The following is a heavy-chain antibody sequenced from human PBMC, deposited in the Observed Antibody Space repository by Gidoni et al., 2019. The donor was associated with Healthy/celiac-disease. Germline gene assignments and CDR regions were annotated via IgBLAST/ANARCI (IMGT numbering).Heavy chain of an antibody. D-gene: IGHD2-2*01. CDR1: GYTFTSYG. Sequence: QVQLVQSGAEVKKPGASVKVSCKASGYTFTSYGISWVRQAPGQGLEWMGWISAYNGNTNYAQKLQGRVTMTTDTSTSTAYMELRSLRSDDTAVYYCARIVVVPAAMRAPDYYYGMDVWGQGTTVTVSS. CDR2: ISAYNGNT. J-gene: IGHJ6*02. V-gene: IGHV1-18*01. CDR3: ARIVVVPAAMRAPDYYYGMDV.